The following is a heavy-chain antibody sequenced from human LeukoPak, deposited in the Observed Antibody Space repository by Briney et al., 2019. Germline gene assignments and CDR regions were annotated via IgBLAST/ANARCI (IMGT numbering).Heavy chain of an antibody. CDR1: GFTFSTYG. CDR3: TREGLDP. J-gene: IGHJ5*02. V-gene: IGHV3-33*08. D-gene: IGHD2-21*01. CDR2: IWNDGSDK. Sequence: PGRSLRLSCVTSGFTFSTYGMHWVRQAPGKGLEWVAVIWNDGSDKWFADSVKGRFTISRDNSKNTLYLQMNSLRAEDTAVYYCTREGLDPWGQGTLVTVSS.